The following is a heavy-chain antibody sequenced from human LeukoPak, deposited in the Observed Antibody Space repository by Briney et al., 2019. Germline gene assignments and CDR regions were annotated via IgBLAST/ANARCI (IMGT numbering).Heavy chain of an antibody. CDR3: ARGGSSGWYAMYYFDY. V-gene: IGHV4-59*01. D-gene: IGHD6-19*01. CDR1: GGSISSYY. CDR2: IYYSGST. J-gene: IGHJ4*02. Sequence: PSETLSLTCTVSGGSISSYYWSWIRQPPGKGLEWIGYIYYSGSTNYNPSLKSRVTISVDTSKNQFSLKLSSVTAADTAVYYCARGGSSGWYAMYYFDYWGQGTLVTVSS.